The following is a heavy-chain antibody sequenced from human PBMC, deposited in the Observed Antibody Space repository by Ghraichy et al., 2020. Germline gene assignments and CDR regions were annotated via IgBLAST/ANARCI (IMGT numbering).Heavy chain of an antibody. CDR3: AAHVDTAMVGWFDP. V-gene: IGHV4-59*08. J-gene: IGHJ5*02. Sequence: SETLSLTCTVSGCSISSYYWSWIRQPPGKGLEWIGYIYYSGCTNYTPSLKSRVTISVDTSKNPFSLKLSSVTAADTAVYYCAAHVDTAMVGWFDPWGPGTLVTVSS. CDR2: IYYSGCT. CDR1: GCSISSYY. D-gene: IGHD5-18*01.